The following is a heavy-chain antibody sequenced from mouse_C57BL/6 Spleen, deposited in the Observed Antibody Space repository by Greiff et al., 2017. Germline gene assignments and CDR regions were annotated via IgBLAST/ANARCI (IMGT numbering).Heavy chain of an antibody. Sequence: EVQLQQSGAELVKPGASVKLSCTASGFNIKDYCMHWVKQRTEQGLEWIGRIDPEDGDNKYAQKFQGKATITADTSSNTAYLQLSSLTAEDTSVYYGARLGHLRLQDYWGQGTTLTVSS. V-gene: IGHV14-2*01. CDR1: GFNIKDYC. CDR3: ARLGHLRLQDY. D-gene: IGHD3-2*02. CDR2: IDPEDGDN. J-gene: IGHJ2*01.